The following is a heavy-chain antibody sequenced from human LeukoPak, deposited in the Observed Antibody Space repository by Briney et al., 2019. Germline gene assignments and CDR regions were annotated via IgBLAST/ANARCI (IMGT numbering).Heavy chain of an antibody. CDR2: MKQDGGET. CDR3: ARDKIVGATKFDS. J-gene: IGHJ4*02. CDR1: GFSFTTYW. V-gene: IGHV3-7*01. Sequence: GGSLRLSCAASGFSFTTYWMSWVRQAPGEGLEWVANMKQDGGETYYVDSVKGRFTISRDNAKNSLYLQMNSLRAEDTAMYYCARDKIVGATKFDSWGQGTLVTVSS. D-gene: IGHD1-26*01.